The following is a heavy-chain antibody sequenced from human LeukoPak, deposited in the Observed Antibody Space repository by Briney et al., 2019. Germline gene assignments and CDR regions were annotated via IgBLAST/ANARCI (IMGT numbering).Heavy chain of an antibody. CDR1: GFTVSSNY. J-gene: IGHJ4*02. V-gene: IGHV3-53*04. Sequence: PGGSLRLSCAASGFTVSSNYMSWVRQAPGKGLEWVSVIYSGGSTCYADSVKGRFTISRHNSKNTLYLQMNSLRAEDTAVYYCARLLWFGENVFDYWGQGTLVTVSS. CDR3: ARLLWFGENVFDY. CDR2: IYSGGST. D-gene: IGHD3-10*01.